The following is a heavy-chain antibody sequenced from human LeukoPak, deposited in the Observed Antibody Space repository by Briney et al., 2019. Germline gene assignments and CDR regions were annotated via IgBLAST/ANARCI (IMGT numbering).Heavy chain of an antibody. V-gene: IGHV3-11*01. D-gene: IGHD3-3*01. CDR2: ISSSGSTI. Sequence: RGSLRLSCAASGFTFSDYYMSWIRQAPGKGLEWVSYISSSGSTIYYADSVKGRFTISRDNAKNSLYLQMNSLRAEDTAVYYCARKRHDFWSGYYLYWGQGTLVTVSS. CDR1: GFTFSDYY. J-gene: IGHJ4*02. CDR3: ARKRHDFWSGYYLY.